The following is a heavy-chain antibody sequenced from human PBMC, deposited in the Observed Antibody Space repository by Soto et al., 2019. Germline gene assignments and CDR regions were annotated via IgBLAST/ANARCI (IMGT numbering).Heavy chain of an antibody. Sequence: ASVKVSCKASGYTFTSYSISWVRQAPGQGLEWMGWISAYNGNTNYAQMLQGRVTMTTDTSTNTAYMELRSLRSDDTAVYYCAVYYYDSSGYVRRIFDYWGQGTLVTVSS. CDR1: GYTFTSYS. V-gene: IGHV1-18*04. CDR3: AVYYYDSSGYVRRIFDY. J-gene: IGHJ4*02. D-gene: IGHD3-22*01. CDR2: ISAYNGNT.